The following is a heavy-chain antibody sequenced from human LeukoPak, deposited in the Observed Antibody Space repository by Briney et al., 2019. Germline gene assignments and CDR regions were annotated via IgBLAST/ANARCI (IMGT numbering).Heavy chain of an antibody. D-gene: IGHD3-10*01. J-gene: IGHJ4*02. CDR3: ARGYGGPGEFGY. CDR2: IYYSGST. CDR1: GDSISSYY. Sequence: SETLSLTCTVSGDSISSYYWSWIRQPPGKGLEWIGYIYYSGSTNYNPSLTSRVTISVDTSKKQLSLRLSSVTAADTAVYYCARGYGGPGEFGYWGQGTLVTVSS. V-gene: IGHV4-59*01.